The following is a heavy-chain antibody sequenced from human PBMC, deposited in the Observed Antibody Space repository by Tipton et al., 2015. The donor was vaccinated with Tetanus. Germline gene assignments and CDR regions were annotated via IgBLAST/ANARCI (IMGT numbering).Heavy chain of an antibody. J-gene: IGHJ4*02. CDR3: AREADCSGGSCFSGDFDN. D-gene: IGHD2-15*01. CDR1: GFIFSSYG. CDR2: SWYDGTDT. Sequence: CAASGFIFSSYGIHWVRQAPGKGLEWVAVSWYDGTDTYYAESVRGRFTLSRDNSKNTLYLQMNSLRVDDTAVYYCAREADCSGGSCFSGDFDNWGQGTQVTVSS. V-gene: IGHV3-33*01.